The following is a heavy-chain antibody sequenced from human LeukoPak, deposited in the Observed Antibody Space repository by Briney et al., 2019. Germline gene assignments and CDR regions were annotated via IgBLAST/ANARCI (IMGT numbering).Heavy chain of an antibody. CDR3: TRDRLADYYDSRENSYFQH. CDR1: GFTFGDYA. D-gene: IGHD3-22*01. V-gene: IGHV3-49*03. J-gene: IGHJ1*01. CDR2: IRSKAYGGTT. Sequence: GGALRLSCIASGFTFGDYAMSWFRQAPGKGLEWVGFIRSKAYGGTTEYAASVKGRFTISRDDSKSIAYLQMNSLKTEDTAVYYCTRDRLADYYDSRENSYFQHWGQGTLVTVSS.